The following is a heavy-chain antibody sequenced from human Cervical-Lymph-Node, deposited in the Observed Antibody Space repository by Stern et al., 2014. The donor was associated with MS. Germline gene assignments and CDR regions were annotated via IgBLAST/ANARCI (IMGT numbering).Heavy chain of an antibody. V-gene: IGHV1-3*01. CDR1: GYTFTDYA. J-gene: IGHJ4*02. CDR2: LIACNGHQ. CDR3: TTNYHY. D-gene: IGHD1-14*01. Sequence: QVQLVQSGAEVKKPGASVKVSCKASGYTFTDYAIHWVRQAPGQWLEWMGWLIACNGHQIYSRTFQDGINRTRDISLSTPCLELRVRRSGDTSFNDCTTNYHYWGQGTLVTVSS.